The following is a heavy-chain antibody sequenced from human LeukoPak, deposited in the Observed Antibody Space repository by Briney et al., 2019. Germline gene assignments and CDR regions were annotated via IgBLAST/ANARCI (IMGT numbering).Heavy chain of an antibody. Sequence: SETLSLTCAVYGGSFSGYYWSWIRQPPGKGLEWIGEINHSGSTNYNPSLKSRVTISVDTSKNQFSLKLSSVTAADTAVYYCARGSISGWVSWGQGTLVTVSS. CDR1: GGSFSGYY. D-gene: IGHD6-19*01. V-gene: IGHV4-34*01. J-gene: IGHJ5*02. CDR3: ARGSISGWVS. CDR2: INHSGST.